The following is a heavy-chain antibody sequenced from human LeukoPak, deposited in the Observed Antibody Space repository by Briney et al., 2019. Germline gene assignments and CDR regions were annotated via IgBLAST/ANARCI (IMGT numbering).Heavy chain of an antibody. Sequence: SETLSLTCTVSGGSISSYYWSWIRQPPGKGLEWIGYIYYSGSTNYNPSLKSRVTISVDTSKNQFSLKLSSVTAADTAVYYCARAPGRCSSTSCDTAFDYWGQGTLVTVSS. CDR1: GGSISSYY. CDR3: ARAPGRCSSTSCDTAFDY. V-gene: IGHV4-59*01. J-gene: IGHJ4*02. D-gene: IGHD2-2*02. CDR2: IYYSGST.